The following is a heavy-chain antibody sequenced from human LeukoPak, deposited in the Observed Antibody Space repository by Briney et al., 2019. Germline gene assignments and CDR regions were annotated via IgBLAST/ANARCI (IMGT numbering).Heavy chain of an antibody. Sequence: GGSLRLSCAASGFTFSSYAMHWVRQAPGKGLEYVSAVSSNGGSTCYANSAKGRFTISRDNSKNTLYLQMGSLRAEDMAVYYCARAGGYDILTGYSYWGQGTLVTVSS. D-gene: IGHD3-9*01. CDR1: GFTFSSYA. CDR2: VSSNGGST. CDR3: ARAGGYDILTGYSY. V-gene: IGHV3-64*01. J-gene: IGHJ4*02.